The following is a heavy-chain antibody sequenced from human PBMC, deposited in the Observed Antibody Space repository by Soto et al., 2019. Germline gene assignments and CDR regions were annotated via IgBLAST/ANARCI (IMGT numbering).Heavy chain of an antibody. J-gene: IGHJ3*02. Sequence: GGSLRLSCAASGFTFSSYWMSWVRQAPGKGLEWVANIKQDGSEKYYVDSVKGRFTISRDNAKNSLYLQMNSLRAEDTAVYYCARPWGAGYCSGGSCYSGAFDIWGQGIMVTVSS. CDR3: ARPWGAGYCSGGSCYSGAFDI. D-gene: IGHD2-15*01. V-gene: IGHV3-7*01. CDR2: IKQDGSEK. CDR1: GFTFSSYW.